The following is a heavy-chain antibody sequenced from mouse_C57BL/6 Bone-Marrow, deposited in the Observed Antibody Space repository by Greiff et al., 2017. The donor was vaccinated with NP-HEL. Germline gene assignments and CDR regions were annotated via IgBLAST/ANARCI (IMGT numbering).Heavy chain of an antibody. CDR1: GFTFSSYG. D-gene: IGHD2-5*01. V-gene: IGHV5-6*01. Sequence: EVKLVESGGDLVKPGGSLKLSCAASGFTFSSYGMSWVRQTPDKRLEWVATISSGGSYPYYPDSVKGRFTISRDNAKNTLYLQMSSLKSEDTAMYYCARQHYSNGDAMDYWGQGTSVTVSS. J-gene: IGHJ4*01. CDR3: ARQHYSNGDAMDY. CDR2: ISSGGSYP.